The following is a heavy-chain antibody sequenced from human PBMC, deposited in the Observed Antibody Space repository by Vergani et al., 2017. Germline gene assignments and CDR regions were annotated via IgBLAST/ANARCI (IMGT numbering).Heavy chain of an antibody. J-gene: IGHJ6*03. V-gene: IGHV4-34*01. CDR3: ARVNTETNGHLYYYYYMDV. Sequence: QVQLQQWGGGLFKPSETLSLTCVVNGGSFTSYHWTWIRQSPGAGLEWVGDIDHTGRPDYNPYLHSRLTMSVDKSRNQFSLTLNSVTATDTAIYFCARVNTETNGHLYYYYYMDVWGQGTAVTVS. CDR1: GGSFTSYH. CDR2: IDHTGRP. D-gene: IGHD4-11*01.